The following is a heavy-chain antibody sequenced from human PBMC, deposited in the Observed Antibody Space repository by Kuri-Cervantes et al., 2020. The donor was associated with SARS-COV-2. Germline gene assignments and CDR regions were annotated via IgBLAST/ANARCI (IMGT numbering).Heavy chain of an antibody. Sequence: GGPLRLSCAASGLTLINAWMSGVRQAPGKGLDWVGRIKSKTDGGTTDYAAPVKGRFTISRDNSKNKLYLQMNSLRAEDKAVYYCAGYLSISSTTQYYHYYQRMDVWGQGDTVNVSS. J-gene: IGHJ6*02. V-gene: IGHV3-15*01. CDR2: IKSKTDGGTT. CDR1: GLTLINAW. CDR3: AGYLSISSTTQYYHYYQRMDV. D-gene: IGHD6-13*01.